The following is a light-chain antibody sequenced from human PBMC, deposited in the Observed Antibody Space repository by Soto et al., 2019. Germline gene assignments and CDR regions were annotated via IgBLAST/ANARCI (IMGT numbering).Light chain of an antibody. Sequence: AIQMTQSPSSLSASVGDRVTITCRASQGISSELGWYQQKPGKAPKLLIAGASTLQSGVPSRFSGRGSGSEFTLTISSLQPEDCATYYCLQDSNYPWTFGQGTKVEIK. CDR3: LQDSNYPWT. CDR1: QGISSE. J-gene: IGKJ1*01. V-gene: IGKV1-6*01. CDR2: GAS.